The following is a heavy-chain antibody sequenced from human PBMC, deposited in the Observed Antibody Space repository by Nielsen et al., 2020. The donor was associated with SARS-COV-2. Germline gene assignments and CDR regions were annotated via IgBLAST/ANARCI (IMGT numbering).Heavy chain of an antibody. V-gene: IGHV1-69*13. Sequence: SVKVSCKASGYTFTSYAMNWVRQAPGQGLEWMGGIIPNFGTANYAQKFQGRVTITADESTSTAYMELSSLRSEDTAVYYCARGYGDDEGVDWGQGTLVTVSS. CDR3: ARGYGDDEGVD. CDR2: IIPNFGTA. CDR1: GYTFTSYA. D-gene: IGHD4-17*01. J-gene: IGHJ4*02.